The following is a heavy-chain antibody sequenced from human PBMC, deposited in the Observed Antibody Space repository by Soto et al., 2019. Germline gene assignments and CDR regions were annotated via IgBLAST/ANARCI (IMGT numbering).Heavy chain of an antibody. Sequence: QVQLQESGPGLVKPSETLSLTCTVSGGSISSYYWSWIRQPAGKGLEWIGRIYTSGSTNYNPSLTSRVTMSVDTSKNQFSRKLSSVTAADTAVYYCARDRHYYDSSGYFAYWGQGTLVTVSS. CDR2: IYTSGST. J-gene: IGHJ4*02. CDR1: GGSISSYY. D-gene: IGHD3-22*01. V-gene: IGHV4-4*07. CDR3: ARDRHYYDSSGYFAY.